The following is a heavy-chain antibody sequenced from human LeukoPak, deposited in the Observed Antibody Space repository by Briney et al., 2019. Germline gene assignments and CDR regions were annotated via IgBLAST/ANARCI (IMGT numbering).Heavy chain of an antibody. J-gene: IGHJ3*02. Sequence: GESLKISCKGSGYSFTSYWIGWVRQMPGKGLEWMGIIYPGDSDTRYSPSFQGQVTISADKSISTAYLQWSSLKASDTAMYYCARPLIVDPGSYDAFDIWGQGTMVTVSS. CDR1: GYSFTSYW. D-gene: IGHD1-26*01. CDR2: IYPGDSDT. V-gene: IGHV5-51*01. CDR3: ARPLIVDPGSYDAFDI.